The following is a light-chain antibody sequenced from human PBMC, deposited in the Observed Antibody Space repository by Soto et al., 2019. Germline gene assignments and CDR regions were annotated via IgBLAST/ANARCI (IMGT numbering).Light chain of an antibody. CDR1: QSVSSN. Sequence: LTQSPATLSVSVGERATLSCRASQSVSSNLAWYQQKPGQAPKLLIHDASSRATGISARFTGSGSGTDFTLTITTLQPEEFAVYYCQQYGSSPRTFGQGTKVDIK. V-gene: IGKV3D-20*01. J-gene: IGKJ1*01. CDR2: DAS. CDR3: QQYGSSPRT.